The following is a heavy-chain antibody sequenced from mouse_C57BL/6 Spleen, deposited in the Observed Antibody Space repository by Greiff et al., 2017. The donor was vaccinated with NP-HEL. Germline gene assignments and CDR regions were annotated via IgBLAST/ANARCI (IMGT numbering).Heavy chain of an antibody. Sequence: VQLQQPGAELVKPGASVKLSCKASGYTFTSYWMHWVKQRPGQGLEWIGMIHPNSGSTNYNEKFKSKATLTVDKSSSTAYMQLSSLTSEDSAVYYCARSGLPYLGMDYWGQGTSVTVSS. CDR3: ARSGLPYLGMDY. CDR2: IHPNSGST. J-gene: IGHJ4*01. V-gene: IGHV1-64*01. D-gene: IGHD2-12*01. CDR1: GYTFTSYW.